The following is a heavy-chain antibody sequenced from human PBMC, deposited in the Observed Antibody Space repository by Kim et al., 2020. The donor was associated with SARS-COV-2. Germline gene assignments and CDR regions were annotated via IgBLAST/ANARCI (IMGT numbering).Heavy chain of an antibody. D-gene: IGHD3-22*01. J-gene: IGHJ4*02. V-gene: IGHV4-34*01. Sequence: SETLSLTCAVYGGSFSGYYWSWIRQPPGKGLEWIGEINHSGSTNYNPSLKSRVTISVDTSKNQFSLKLSSVTAADTAVYYCARARSRGYYDSSGYYYWGQGTLVTVSS. CDR2: INHSGST. CDR3: ARARSRGYYDSSGYYY. CDR1: GGSFSGYY.